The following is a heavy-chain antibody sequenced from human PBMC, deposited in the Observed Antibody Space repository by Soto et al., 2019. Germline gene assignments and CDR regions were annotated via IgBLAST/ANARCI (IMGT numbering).Heavy chain of an antibody. CDR2: ISGSSSYI. Sequence: PGGSLRLSCAASGFTFSSYSMNWVRQAPGKGLEWVSSISGSSSYIYYADSVKGRFTISRDNAKNSLYLQMNSLRAEDTAVYYCARDRYDSSGYYSPYNWFDPWGQGTLVTVSS. V-gene: IGHV3-21*01. D-gene: IGHD3-22*01. CDR3: ARDRYDSSGYYSPYNWFDP. CDR1: GFTFSSYS. J-gene: IGHJ5*02.